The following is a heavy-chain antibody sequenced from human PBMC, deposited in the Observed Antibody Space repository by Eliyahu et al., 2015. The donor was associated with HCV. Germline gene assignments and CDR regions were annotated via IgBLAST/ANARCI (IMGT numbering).Heavy chain of an antibody. D-gene: IGHD6-19*01. CDR2: ISSGSGTK. CDR1: GLTXSSYS. CDR3: ARDIGTGWYYLDY. V-gene: IGHV3-48*01. J-gene: IGHJ4*02. Sequence: EVQLVESGGGLVQPGGSLRXSCVVSGLTXSSYSMSWVRQAPGRXLEWVSYISSGSGTKFYADTVKGRFTISRDNAKNSLFLQMNSLRVDDTAVYYCARDIGTGWYYLDYWGQGTLVTVSS.